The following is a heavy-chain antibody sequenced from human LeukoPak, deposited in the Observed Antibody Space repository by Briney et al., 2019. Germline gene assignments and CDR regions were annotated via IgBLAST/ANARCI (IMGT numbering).Heavy chain of an antibody. CDR2: IYTSGST. D-gene: IGHD3-3*01. Sequence: SETLSLTCTVSGGSISSGSYYWSWIRQPAGRGLEWIGRIYTSGSTNYNPSLKSRVTISVDTSKNQFSLKLSPVTAADTAVYYCARGRGCYDFWSGYYIANYYYYYMDVWGKGTTVTVSS. J-gene: IGHJ6*03. V-gene: IGHV4-61*02. CDR1: GGSISSGSYY. CDR3: ARGRGCYDFWSGYYIANYYYYYMDV.